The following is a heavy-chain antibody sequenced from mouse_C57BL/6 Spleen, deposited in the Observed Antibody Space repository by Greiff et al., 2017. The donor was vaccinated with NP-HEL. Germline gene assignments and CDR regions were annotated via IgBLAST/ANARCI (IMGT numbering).Heavy chain of an antibody. J-gene: IGHJ4*01. D-gene: IGHD2-3*01. Sequence: EVMLVESGGGLVQPKGSLKLSCAASGFTFNTYAMHWVRQAPGKGLEWVARIRSKSSNYATYYADSVKDRFTISRDDSQSMLYLQMNNLKTEDTAMYYCVRGGGIYDGYPYAMDYWGQGTSVTVSS. CDR2: IRSKSSNYAT. V-gene: IGHV10-3*01. CDR1: GFTFNTYA. CDR3: VRGGGIYDGYPYAMDY.